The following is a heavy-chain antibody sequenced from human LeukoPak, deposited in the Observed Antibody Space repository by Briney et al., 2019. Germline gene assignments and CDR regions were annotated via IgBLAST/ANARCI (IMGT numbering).Heavy chain of an antibody. CDR1: GYTFTSYG. Sequence: GASVKVSCKASGYTFTSYGISWVRQAPGQGLEWMGWISAYNGNTNYAQKLQGRVTMTTDTSTSTAYMELRSLRAEDTAIYHCAKTTYCGVDCYSWYFDYWGQGTLVTVSS. D-gene: IGHD2-21*02. CDR2: ISAYNGNT. V-gene: IGHV1-18*01. CDR3: AKTTYCGVDCYSWYFDY. J-gene: IGHJ4*02.